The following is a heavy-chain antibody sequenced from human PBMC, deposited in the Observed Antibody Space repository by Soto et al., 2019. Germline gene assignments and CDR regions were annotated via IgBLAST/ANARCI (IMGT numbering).Heavy chain of an antibody. Sequence: GGSLRLSCAASGFTVRSNYMSWVRQAPGKGLEWLSVLYSGGTTYYADSVKGRFTISRHNSKSTVYLQMSSLRVEDTAVYYCARDQVPYGMDVWGQGTTVTVSS. CDR1: GFTVRSNY. V-gene: IGHV3-53*04. J-gene: IGHJ6*02. CDR2: LYSGGTT. CDR3: ARDQVPYGMDV.